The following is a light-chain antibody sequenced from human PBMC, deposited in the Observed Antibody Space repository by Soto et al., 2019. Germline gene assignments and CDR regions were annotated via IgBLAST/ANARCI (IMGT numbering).Light chain of an antibody. CDR2: SAS. Sequence: DIQVTQSPSSLSASVGDRVTITCRASRSIRTYLNWYLQRPGKPPKLLIQSASTLQGGVPSRFSGSGSGTDFTLTISSLQPEDFATYYCQQTYSSFNSFGQGTKLEIK. CDR3: QQTYSSFNS. V-gene: IGKV1-39*01. J-gene: IGKJ2*03. CDR1: RSIRTY.